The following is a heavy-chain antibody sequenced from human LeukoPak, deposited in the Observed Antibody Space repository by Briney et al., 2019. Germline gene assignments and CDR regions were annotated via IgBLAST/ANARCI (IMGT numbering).Heavy chain of an antibody. Sequence: SETLSLTCTVAGGSISSYYWSWIRQPPGKGLEWIGYIYYSGSTNYNPSLKSRVTISVDTSKNQFSLKLSSVTAADTAVYYCARQRYGSGSYYIDCWGQGTLVTVSS. CDR3: ARQRYGSGSYYIDC. CDR2: IYYSGST. V-gene: IGHV4-59*08. D-gene: IGHD3-10*01. J-gene: IGHJ4*02. CDR1: GGSISSYY.